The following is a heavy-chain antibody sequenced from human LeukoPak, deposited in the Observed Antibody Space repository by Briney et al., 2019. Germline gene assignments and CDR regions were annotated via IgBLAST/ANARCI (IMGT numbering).Heavy chain of an antibody. J-gene: IGHJ4*02. CDR2: INSDGSST. CDR3: ARGGDGYSEIGY. Sequence: PGGSLRLSCAASRFTFSHYWMHWVRQAPGKGLVWVSHINSDGSSTTYADSVKGRFTISRDNAKNTLYLQMDSLRAEDTAVYYCARGGDGYSEIGYWGQGTLVTVSS. CDR1: RFTFSHYW. D-gene: IGHD5-24*01. V-gene: IGHV3-74*01.